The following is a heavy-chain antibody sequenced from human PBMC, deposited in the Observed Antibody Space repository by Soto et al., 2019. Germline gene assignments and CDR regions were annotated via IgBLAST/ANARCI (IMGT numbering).Heavy chain of an antibody. CDR2: IYYSGST. J-gene: IGHJ5*02. CDR3: ARDPGVGLSARWFDP. CDR1: GSSVNNGNYY. D-gene: IGHD2-8*01. Sequence: QVQLQESGPGLVKPSETLTLTCTVSGSSVNNGNYYWSWIRQPPGKGLEWIGHIYYSGSTNYNPSLKSRVIISIDTSKKQFSLKLSSVTAADTAVYFCARDPGVGLSARWFDPWGQGALVTVSS. V-gene: IGHV4-61*01.